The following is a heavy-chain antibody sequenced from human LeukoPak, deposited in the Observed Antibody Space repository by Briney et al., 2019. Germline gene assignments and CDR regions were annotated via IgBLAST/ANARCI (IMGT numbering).Heavy chain of an antibody. CDR2: IYYSGST. D-gene: IGHD2-2*01. Sequence: PSETLSLTCTVSGGSISSYYWSWIRQPPGKGLEWIGYIYYSGSTKYNPSLKSRVTISVDTSKNQFSLKLSSVTAADTAVYYCARDHCSSTSCGPRWFDPWGQGTLVTVSS. CDR3: ARDHCSSTSCGPRWFDP. V-gene: IGHV4-59*01. J-gene: IGHJ5*02. CDR1: GGSISSYY.